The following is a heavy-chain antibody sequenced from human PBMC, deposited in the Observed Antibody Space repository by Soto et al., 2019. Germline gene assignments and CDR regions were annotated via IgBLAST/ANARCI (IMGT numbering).Heavy chain of an antibody. V-gene: IGHV3-48*01. CDR1: GFTFSSYS. D-gene: IGHD3-16*01. J-gene: IGHJ6*02. Sequence: HPGGSLRLSCAASGFTFSSYSMNWVRQAPGKGLEWVSYISSNRSTIYYADSVKGRFTISRDNSKNTLYLQMNSLRAEDTAVYYSARALGAYYYYGMDVWGQGTTVTVSS. CDR2: ISSNRSTI. CDR3: ARALGAYYYYGMDV.